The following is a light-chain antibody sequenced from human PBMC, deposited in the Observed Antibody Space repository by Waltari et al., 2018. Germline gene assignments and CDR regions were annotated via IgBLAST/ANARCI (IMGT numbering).Light chain of an antibody. CDR1: QSIGDW. CDR2: RAS. J-gene: IGKJ2*03. V-gene: IGKV1-5*03. CDR3: QYYYLYSRG. Sequence: TQSPSTLSASVGDRVTITCRASQSIGDWMAWYQQEPGKAPKLLIYRASTLQSGVPSRFSGSGSGTEFTLTISSLQPDDFGSYYCQYYYLYSRGFGQGTKVEIK.